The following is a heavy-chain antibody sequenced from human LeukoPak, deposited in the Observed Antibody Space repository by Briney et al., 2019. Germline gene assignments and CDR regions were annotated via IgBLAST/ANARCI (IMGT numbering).Heavy chain of an antibody. CDR3: ARESHATFDY. CDR2: MNQDGSEK. D-gene: IGHD1-26*01. V-gene: IGHV3-7*01. Sequence: GGSLRLSCADSGFTFSNYWMSWVRQAPGKGLEWVANMNQDGSEKYYVDSVKGRFTISRDNAKSSLYLQMNSPRAEDTAVYYCARESHATFDYWGQGTLVIVSS. J-gene: IGHJ4*02. CDR1: GFTFSNYW.